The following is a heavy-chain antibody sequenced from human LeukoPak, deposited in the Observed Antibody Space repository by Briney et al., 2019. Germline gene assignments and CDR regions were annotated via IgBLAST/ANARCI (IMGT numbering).Heavy chain of an antibody. CDR1: GGSLSGYN. D-gene: IGHD5-18*01. V-gene: IGHV4-34*01. CDR2: ISHSGTT. CDR3: VRYGDY. Sequence: SETLSLTCAVYGGSLSGYNWNWIRQPPGKGLEWIGEISHSGTTHYNPSLKSRVTISVDTSKNQFSLKLTSVTAADTAVYYCVRYGDYWGQGTLVTVSS. J-gene: IGHJ4*02.